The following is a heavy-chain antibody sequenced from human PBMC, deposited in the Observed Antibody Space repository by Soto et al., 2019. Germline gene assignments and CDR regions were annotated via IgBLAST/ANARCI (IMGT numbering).Heavy chain of an antibody. CDR2: ISTYSGNT. CDR1: GYTFTNFG. J-gene: IGHJ4*02. D-gene: IGHD2-21*02. Sequence: GASVKVSCKASGYTFTNFGINWVRQAPGQGLEWMGWISTYSGNTKYSQKLQGRVTITTDTSTSTVYMELSSLRSEDTAVYYCARSIVVVTALDYWGQGTLVTVSS. CDR3: ARSIVVVTALDY. V-gene: IGHV1-18*01.